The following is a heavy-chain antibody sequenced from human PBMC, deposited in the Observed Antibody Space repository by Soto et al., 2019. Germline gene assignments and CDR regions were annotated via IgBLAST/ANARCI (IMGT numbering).Heavy chain of an antibody. CDR1: GGSFSDFY. V-gene: IGHV4-34*01. CDR2: ITHSGRT. Sequence: QVQLQQGGAGLLKPSETLSLTCAVYGGSFSDFYWTRIRQLPGKGLEWIGEITHSGRTNYNPSLKGLVAISVDTSKNLFSLTLRSATAADTAVYYCGPRGGVAVPRRYWGQGTLGTVSS. J-gene: IGHJ4*02. D-gene: IGHD3-16*01. CDR3: GPRGGVAVPRRY.